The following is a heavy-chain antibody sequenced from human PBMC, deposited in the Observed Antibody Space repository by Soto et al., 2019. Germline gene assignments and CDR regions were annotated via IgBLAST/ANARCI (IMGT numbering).Heavy chain of an antibody. J-gene: IGHJ5*02. CDR1: GGSISSSSYY. CDR3: ARLYVILWFDP. CDR2: IYYSGST. Sequence: SETLSLTCTVSGGSISSSSYYWGWIRQPPGKGLEWIGSIYYSGSTYYNPSLKSRVTISVDTSKNQFSLKLSSVTAADTAVYYCARLYVILWFDPWGQGTLVTVSS. D-gene: IGHD3-16*02. V-gene: IGHV4-39*01.